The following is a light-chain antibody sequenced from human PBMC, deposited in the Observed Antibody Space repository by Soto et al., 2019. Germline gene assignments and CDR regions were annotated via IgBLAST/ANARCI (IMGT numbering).Light chain of an antibody. V-gene: IGKV3-11*01. CDR3: QQRSNWPST. CDR2: DAS. J-gene: IGKJ4*01. CDR1: QSVSGY. Sequence: EIVLTQSPATLSLSPGERATPSCRASQSVSGYLAWYQQKPGRAPRLLMYDASNRATGIPARFSGSGSGTDFTLTISSLEPEDFAVYYCQQRSNWPSTFGGGTKVEIK.